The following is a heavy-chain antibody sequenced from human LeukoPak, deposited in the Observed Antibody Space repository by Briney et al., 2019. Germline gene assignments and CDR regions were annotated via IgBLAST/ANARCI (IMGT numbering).Heavy chain of an antibody. CDR1: GSSFSSYE. Sequence: GGSLRLSCAASGSSFSSYEMNWVRQAPGKGLEWVSYISSSGSTKEYADSVKGRFTISRDNAKNSLYLQMNSLRVEDTAVYYCAREEGLDYWGQGTLVTVSS. V-gene: IGHV3-48*03. CDR3: AREEGLDY. D-gene: IGHD5-12*01. J-gene: IGHJ4*02. CDR2: ISSSGSTK.